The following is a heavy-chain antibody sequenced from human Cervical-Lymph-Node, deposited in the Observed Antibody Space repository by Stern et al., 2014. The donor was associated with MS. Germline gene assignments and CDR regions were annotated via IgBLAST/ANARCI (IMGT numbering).Heavy chain of an antibody. CDR2: SSHLLGIV. CDR1: GTSFTTYT. Sequence: QMQLVPSGTELKKPGSSVKVSCKASGTSFTTYTFSWVRQAPGQGLEWMGRSSHLLGIVSYTQKLQGRRTIIADPSTTSGYRERSSLRSDDTAVCYCAIGAGSYWGSFDSWGQGTLGTVSS. D-gene: IGHD1-26*01. CDR3: AIGAGSYWGSFDS. J-gene: IGHJ5*01. V-gene: IGHV1-69*09.